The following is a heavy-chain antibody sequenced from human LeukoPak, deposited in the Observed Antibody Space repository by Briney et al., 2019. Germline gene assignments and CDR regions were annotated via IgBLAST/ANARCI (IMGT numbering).Heavy chain of an antibody. J-gene: IGHJ4*02. D-gene: IGHD4-17*01. CDR3: ARQPTTGAYFDY. V-gene: IGHV5-51*01. Sequence: GASLKISCKGSGYSSSNYWIGWVRQMPGKGLEWMGIIYDGDSDTRYSPSFQGPVTISADKSITTAYLQWSSLKASDTAMYYCARQPTTGAYFDYWGQGTLVTVSS. CDR1: GYSSSNYW. CDR2: IYDGDSDT.